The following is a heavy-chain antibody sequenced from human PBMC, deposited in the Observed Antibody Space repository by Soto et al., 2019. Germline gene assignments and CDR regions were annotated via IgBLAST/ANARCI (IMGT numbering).Heavy chain of an antibody. CDR2: INPNSGGT. CDR3: ARVADLLRYFDWLSPPGFVFDP. Sequence: ASVKVSCKASGYTFTGYYMHWVRQAPGQGLEWMGWINPNSGGTNYAQKFQGWVTMTRDTSISTAYMELSRLRSEDTAVYYCARVADLLRYFDWLSPPGFVFDPWGQGTLVTVSS. CDR1: GYTFTGYY. D-gene: IGHD3-9*01. J-gene: IGHJ5*02. V-gene: IGHV1-2*04.